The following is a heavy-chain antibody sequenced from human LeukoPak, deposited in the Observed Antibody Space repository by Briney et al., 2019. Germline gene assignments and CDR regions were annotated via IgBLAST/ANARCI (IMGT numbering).Heavy chain of an antibody. D-gene: IGHD5-18*01. CDR3: ARERDLHVDTALVYFDY. J-gene: IGHJ4*02. CDR1: GYTFTSYG. V-gene: IGHV1-18*01. Sequence: ASVKVSCKASGYTFTSYGISWVRQAPGQGLEWMGWISAYNGNTNYAQKLQGRVTMTTDTSTSTAHMELRSLRSDDTAVYYCARERDLHVDTALVYFDYWGQGTLVTVSS. CDR2: ISAYNGNT.